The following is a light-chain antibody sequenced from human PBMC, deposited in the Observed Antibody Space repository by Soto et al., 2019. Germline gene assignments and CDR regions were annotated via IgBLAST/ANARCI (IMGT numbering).Light chain of an antibody. V-gene: IGLV2-11*01. J-gene: IGLJ1*01. CDR3: CSYAGTYTHV. Sequence: QSALTQPRSVSGSPGRSVTISCTGTSSDVGSYTYVSWYQQHPGKAPKLMIYDVSRRPSGVPDRFSGSKSGNTASLTISGLQAEDEADYYCCSYAGTYTHVFGTGTKVTVL. CDR1: SSDVGSYTY. CDR2: DVS.